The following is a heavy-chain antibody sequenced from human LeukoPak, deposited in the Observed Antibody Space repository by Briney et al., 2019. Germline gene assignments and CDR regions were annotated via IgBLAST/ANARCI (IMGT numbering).Heavy chain of an antibody. D-gene: IGHD3-9*01. J-gene: IGHJ3*02. CDR1: GFTFSSYG. CDR3: ATQRPFDWFGTPVAFDI. CDR2: ISYDGSNK. Sequence: PGGSLRLCCAASGFTFSSYGMHWVRQAAGKGLEWVAVISYDGSNKYYADRVKGRFTISRDNSKNTLYLQMNSLRAEDTAVYYCATQRPFDWFGTPVAFDIWGQGTMVTVSS. V-gene: IGHV3-30*03.